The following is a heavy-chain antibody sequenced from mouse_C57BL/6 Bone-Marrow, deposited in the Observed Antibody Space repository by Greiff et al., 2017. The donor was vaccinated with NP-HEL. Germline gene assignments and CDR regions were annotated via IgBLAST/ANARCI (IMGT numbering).Heavy chain of an antibody. V-gene: IGHV1-52*01. CDR2: IGPSDSET. CDR1: GYTFTSYW. J-gene: IGHJ1*03. D-gene: IGHD1-1*01. Sequence: QVQLQQPGAELVRPGSSVKLSCKASGYTFTSYWMHWVKQRPIQGLEWIGNIGPSDSETHYNQKFKDKATLTVDKSSSTAYMQLSSLTSEDSAVYYCARLYSSFCWYFDVWGTGTTVTVSS. CDR3: ARLYSSFCWYFDV.